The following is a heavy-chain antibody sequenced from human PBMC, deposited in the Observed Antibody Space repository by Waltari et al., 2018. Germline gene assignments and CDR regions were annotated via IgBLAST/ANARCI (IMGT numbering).Heavy chain of an antibody. V-gene: IGHV4-4*07. CDR1: GDSINNYY. CDR2: ISTSGST. Sequence: QVQLQESGPGLVKPSETLSLICSVSGDSINNYYWTWIRQPAGKGLEWIGRISTSGSTNDNPSLKSRISVSVDTSKDQFSLNLTSVTAADTAVYYCAREGGSGRPFDYWGQGTLVTVSS. J-gene: IGHJ4*02. D-gene: IGHD6-19*01. CDR3: AREGGSGRPFDY.